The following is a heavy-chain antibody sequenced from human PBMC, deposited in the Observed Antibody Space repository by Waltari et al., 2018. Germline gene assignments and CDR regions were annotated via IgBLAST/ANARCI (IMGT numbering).Heavy chain of an antibody. J-gene: IGHJ3*02. CDR3: ATDDPQSYAFDI. Sequence: QVQLQQWGAGLLKPSETLSLTCAVYGGSFSGYYWSWIRQPPGKGLEWIGEINHRGGTNSTPPLKGRVTISVDTSKNQFSRKLSAVTAADTAVYYCATDDPQSYAFDIWGQGTMVTVSS. V-gene: IGHV4-34*01. CDR1: GGSFSGYY. CDR2: INHRGGT. D-gene: IGHD3-3*01.